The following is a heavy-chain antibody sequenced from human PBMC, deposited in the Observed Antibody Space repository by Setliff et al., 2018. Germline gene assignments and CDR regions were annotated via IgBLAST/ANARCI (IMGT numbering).Heavy chain of an antibody. CDR2: INPNGGGA. CDR3: ARDLNGGFGEVAFDI. D-gene: IGHD3-10*01. CDR1: GYTFAGYY. Sequence: APVKVSCKASGYTFAGYYIHWVRQTPGQGLEWMGHINPNGGGANYAQKFHGRVTMTRDSSTSTVYMVLNSLGADDTAIYFCARDLNGGFGEVAFDIWGQGTMVTVSS. V-gene: IGHV1-2*06. J-gene: IGHJ3*02.